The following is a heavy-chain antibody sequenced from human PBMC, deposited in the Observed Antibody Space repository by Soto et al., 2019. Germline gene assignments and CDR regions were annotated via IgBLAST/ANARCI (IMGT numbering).Heavy chain of an antibody. V-gene: IGHV3-15*01. CDR2: IKRKSDGETT. CDR1: GFTFRHVW. D-gene: IGHD2-2*01. J-gene: IGHJ3*02. Sequence: DVPLVESGGDLVNPGGSLRLSCAASGFTFRHVWMSWVRQAPGKGLEWVGHIKRKSDGETTENAAPVKGRFTISRDDSKNMLFLQMNSLKTEDTAVYYCTTEQYCSSNTCPGAFDMWGQGTMVTVSS. CDR3: TTEQYCSSNTCPGAFDM.